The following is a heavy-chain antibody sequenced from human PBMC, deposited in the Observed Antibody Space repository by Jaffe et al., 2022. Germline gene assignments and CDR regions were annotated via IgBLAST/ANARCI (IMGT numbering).Heavy chain of an antibody. CDR1: GFTFSSSW. CDR2: IKCDGSEK. D-gene: IGHD1-26*01. J-gene: IGHJ3*02. CDR3: VWGSYYKTPIDAFDI. V-gene: IGHV3-7*03. Sequence: EVQLVESGGGLVQPGRSLRLSCAASGFTFSSSWMHWVCQAPEKGLEWVADIKCDGSEKYYVDSVKGRFTISRDNAKNSLYLQVNSLRAEDMTVYYCVWGSYYKTPIDAFDIWGQGTMVTVSS.